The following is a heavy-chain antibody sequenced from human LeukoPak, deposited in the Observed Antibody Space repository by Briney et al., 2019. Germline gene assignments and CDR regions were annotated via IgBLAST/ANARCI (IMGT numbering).Heavy chain of an antibody. CDR1: GGSFSGYY. CDR2: INHSGST. J-gene: IGHJ4*02. CDR3: ARGRLTYYYDSSGYYGY. V-gene: IGHV4-34*01. Sequence: PSETLSLTCAVYGGSFSGYYWSWIRQPPGKGLEWIGEINHSGSTNYNPSLKSRVTISVDTSKNQFSLKPSSVTAADTAVYYCARGRLTYYYDSSGYYGYWGQGTLVTVSS. D-gene: IGHD3-22*01.